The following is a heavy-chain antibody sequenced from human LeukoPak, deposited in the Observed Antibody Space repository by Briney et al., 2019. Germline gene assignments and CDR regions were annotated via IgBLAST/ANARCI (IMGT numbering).Heavy chain of an antibody. D-gene: IGHD6-13*01. CDR3: ARGPMAAAEFDY. CDR1: GGSLSSYY. V-gene: IGHV4-59*01. CDR2: IYYSGST. Sequence: SETLSLTCTVSGGSLSSYYWSWIRQPPGKGLEGIGYIYYSGSTNYNPSLKSRVTISVDTSKNQFSLKLSSVTAADTAVYYCARGPMAAAEFDYWGQGTLVTVSS. J-gene: IGHJ4*02.